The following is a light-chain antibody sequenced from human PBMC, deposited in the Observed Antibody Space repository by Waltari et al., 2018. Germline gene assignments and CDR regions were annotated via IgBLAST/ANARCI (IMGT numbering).Light chain of an antibody. V-gene: IGKV3-20*01. CDR2: GAS. CDR1: QSVSRSR. Sequence: EVVLTQSPGTLSLSPGERATLSCRASQSVSRSRIAWYLHRPGQAPRLLIYGASGRATGIPARFSGRGSGTDFSLTISRVEPEDFAVYYCQQFGSSVMYTFGQGTKLEIK. J-gene: IGKJ2*01. CDR3: QQFGSSVMYT.